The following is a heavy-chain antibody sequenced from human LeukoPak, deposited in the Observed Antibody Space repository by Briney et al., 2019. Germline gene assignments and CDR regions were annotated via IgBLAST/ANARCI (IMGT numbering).Heavy chain of an antibody. V-gene: IGHV4-34*01. CDR1: GGSFSGYY. J-gene: IGHJ4*02. Sequence: SKTLSLTCAVYGGSFSGYYWSWIRQPPGKGLEWIGEINHSGSTNYNPSLKSRVTISVDTSKTQVSLKLSSVTAADTAVYYCARGESVVVAAKDFDYWGQGTLVTVSS. CDR2: INHSGST. D-gene: IGHD2-15*01. CDR3: ARGESVVVAAKDFDY.